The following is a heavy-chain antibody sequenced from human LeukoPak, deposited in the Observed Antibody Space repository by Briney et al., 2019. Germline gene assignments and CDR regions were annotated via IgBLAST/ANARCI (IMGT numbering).Heavy chain of an antibody. CDR1: GGTFSSYA. J-gene: IGHJ5*02. CDR3: AREGSSDHWFDP. CDR2: IIPIFGTA. D-gene: IGHD6-6*01. Sequence: GASVKVSCKASGGTFSSYAISWVRQAPGQGLEWMGGIIPIFGTANYAQKFQGRVTITTDESTSTAYMELSSLRSEETAVYYCAREGSSDHWFDPLGQGTLVTVSS. V-gene: IGHV1-69*05.